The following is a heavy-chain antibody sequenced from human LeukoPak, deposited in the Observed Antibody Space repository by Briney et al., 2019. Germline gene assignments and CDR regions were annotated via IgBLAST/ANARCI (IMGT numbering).Heavy chain of an antibody. CDR3: ARDFKEADP. V-gene: IGHV3-74*01. Sequence: GGSLRLSCAASGFPLSSYGMHWVRQAPGKGLVWVSRISTDGSSTSYADSVKGRFTISRDNARKTLYLQMNSVRAEDTAVYYCARDFKEADPWGQGTLVTVSS. J-gene: IGHJ5*02. CDR1: GFPLSSYG. CDR2: ISTDGSST.